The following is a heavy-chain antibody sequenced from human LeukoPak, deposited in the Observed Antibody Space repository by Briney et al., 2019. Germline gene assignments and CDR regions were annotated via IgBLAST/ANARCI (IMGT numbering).Heavy chain of an antibody. J-gene: IGHJ4*02. CDR3: ARLGSTVTHFDY. CDR2: LYSGGST. D-gene: IGHD4-17*01. Sequence: GGSLRLSCAASGFTVSSNYMSWVRQPPGKGLEWVSVLYSGGSTYYADSVKGRFTISRDNPKNTLYLQMNSLRAGDTAVYFCARLGSTVTHFDYWGQGTLVTVSP. V-gene: IGHV3-66*01. CDR1: GFTVSSNY.